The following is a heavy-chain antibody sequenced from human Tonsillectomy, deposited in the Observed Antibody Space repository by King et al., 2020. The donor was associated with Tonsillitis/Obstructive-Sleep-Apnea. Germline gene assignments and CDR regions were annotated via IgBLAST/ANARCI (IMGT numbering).Heavy chain of an antibody. D-gene: IGHD6-25*01. J-gene: IGHJ4*02. CDR3: AVPWGSGSDY. CDR1: GGTFSTYA. CDR2: IIPILAIA. V-gene: IGHV1-69*09. Sequence: QLVQSGAEVKKPGSSVKVSCKASGGTFSTYAISWVRQAPGQGLEWMGRIIPILAIANYAQKFQGRVTITADKSTSTAYMELSSLRSEDTAVYYCAVPWGSGSDYWGQGTLVTVSS.